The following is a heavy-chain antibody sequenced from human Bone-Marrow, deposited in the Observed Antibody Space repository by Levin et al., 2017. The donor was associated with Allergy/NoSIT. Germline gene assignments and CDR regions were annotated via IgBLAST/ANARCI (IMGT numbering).Heavy chain of an antibody. D-gene: IGHD3-10*01. Sequence: PGGSLRLSCTVSGFMFSNYGIHWVRQAPGKGLEWVAVVSYDGRNTDFVDSVKGRFTISRDNSKNTLFLQMNSLRIEDTAMYFCVRGGYCGSGTYYRYEAFDVWGRGTMVTVSS. V-gene: IGHV3-30*03. CDR3: VRGGYCGSGTYYRYEAFDV. CDR2: VSYDGRNT. CDR1: GFMFSNYG. J-gene: IGHJ3*01.